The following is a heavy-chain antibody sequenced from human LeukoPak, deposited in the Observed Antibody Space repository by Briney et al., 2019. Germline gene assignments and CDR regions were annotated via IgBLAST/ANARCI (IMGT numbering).Heavy chain of an antibody. D-gene: IGHD6-19*01. CDR1: GFTFSSYA. CDR2: ISNSGGGT. Sequence: GGSLRLSCAASGFTFSSYAMNWVRQAPGKGLEWVSGISNSGGGTYYADSVKGRFTISRDNSKNTLYLQMNSLGVEDTAVYYCAKWRLVPRDPFDYWGQGTLVTVSS. V-gene: IGHV3-23*01. CDR3: AKWRLVPRDPFDY. J-gene: IGHJ4*02.